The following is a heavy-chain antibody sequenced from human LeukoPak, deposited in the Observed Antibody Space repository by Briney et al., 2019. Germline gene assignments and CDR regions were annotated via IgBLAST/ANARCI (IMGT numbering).Heavy chain of an antibody. D-gene: IGHD3-3*01. CDR3: ARGGITIFGNYYYMDV. CDR1: GFTFSSYE. J-gene: IGHJ6*03. CDR2: ISSSGSTI. Sequence: GGSLRLSCAAAGFTFSSYEMNWVRQAPGKGLEWVSYISSSGSTIYYADSVKGRFTISRDNAKNSLYRQMNSLRAEDTALYYCARGGITIFGNYYYMDVWGKGTTVTVSS. V-gene: IGHV3-48*03.